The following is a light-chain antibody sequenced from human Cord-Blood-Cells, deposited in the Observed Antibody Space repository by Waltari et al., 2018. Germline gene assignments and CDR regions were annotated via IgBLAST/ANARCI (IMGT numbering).Light chain of an antibody. CDR3: QQYYSTPLT. V-gene: IGKV4-1*01. Sequence: DIVMTQSPDSLAVSLGERATINCKSSKSVLYSSNNKNYLAWYQQKPGQPPKLLIYWASTRESGVPDRFSGSGSGTDFTLTISSLQAEDVAVYYCQQYYSTPLTFGGRTKVEIK. CDR2: WAS. CDR1: KSVLYSSNNKNY. J-gene: IGKJ4*01.